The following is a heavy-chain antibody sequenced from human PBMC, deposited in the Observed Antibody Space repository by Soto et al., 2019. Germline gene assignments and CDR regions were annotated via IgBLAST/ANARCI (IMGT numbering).Heavy chain of an antibody. J-gene: IGHJ4*02. Sequence: ASVKVSCKTSGYTFTTYGISWVRQAPGQGLEWMGWITPFNDNTNYAQNLQGRVTMTTDTSTNTAYMELSSLRSEDTAVYYCARPREIFGVVINGYYFDYWGQGTLVTVSS. D-gene: IGHD3-3*01. CDR2: ITPFNDNT. V-gene: IGHV1-18*01. CDR3: ARPREIFGVVINGYYFDY. CDR1: GYTFTTYG.